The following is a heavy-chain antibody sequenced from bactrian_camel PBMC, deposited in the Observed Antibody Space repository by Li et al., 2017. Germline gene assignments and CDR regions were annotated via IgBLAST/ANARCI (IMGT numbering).Heavy chain of an antibody. D-gene: IGHD3*01. CDR1: AYTPANVR. J-gene: IGHJ6*01. V-gene: IGHV3S53*01. Sequence: HVQLVESGGGSVQAGGSLRLSCAFDAYTPANVRMAWFRQAPGKEREGVASLASDGSSIYANSLKGRFSISKDNAKNTVYLQMNSLKPEDTAMYYCAARATMVTHRSSSKVADFAYWGQGTQVTVS. CDR3: AARATMVTHRSSSKVADFAY. CDR2: LASDGSS.